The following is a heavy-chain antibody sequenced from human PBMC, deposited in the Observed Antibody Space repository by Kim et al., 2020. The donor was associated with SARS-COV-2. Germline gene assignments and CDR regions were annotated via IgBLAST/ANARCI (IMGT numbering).Heavy chain of an antibody. CDR1: GFTFSSYY. CDR2: IYSGGST. J-gene: IGHJ6*01. CDR3: GRDGGYSRRFRGYYYGMDV. D-gene: IGHD2-21*01. Sequence: GGSLRLSCAASGFTFSSYYMRWVRQAPGKGLEWVSRIYSGGSTNYAASVKSRLTISRDNYKNKLHLQLNNLRAAETAVDYCGRDGGYSRRFRGYYYGMDV. V-gene: IGHV3-53*01.